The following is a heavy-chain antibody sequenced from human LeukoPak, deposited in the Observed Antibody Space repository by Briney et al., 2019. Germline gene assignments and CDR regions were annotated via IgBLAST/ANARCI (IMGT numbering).Heavy chain of an antibody. Sequence: GRSLRLSCAASGFTFSSYGMHWVRQAPGKGLSCVAVIWYDGSNKYYGDSVKGRFTISRDNSKNTLYLQMNSLRAEDTAVYYCAKRVADTSSFNFDYWGQGTLVTVSS. J-gene: IGHJ4*02. V-gene: IGHV3-33*06. CDR2: IWYDGSNK. CDR3: AKRVADTSSFNFDY. D-gene: IGHD6-6*01. CDR1: GFTFSSYG.